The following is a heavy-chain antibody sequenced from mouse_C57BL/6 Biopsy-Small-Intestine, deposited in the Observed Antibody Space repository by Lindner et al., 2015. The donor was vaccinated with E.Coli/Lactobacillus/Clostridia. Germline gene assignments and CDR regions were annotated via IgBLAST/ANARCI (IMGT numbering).Heavy chain of an antibody. V-gene: IGHV5-17*01. J-gene: IGHJ2*01. CDR3: ARNYYGSGYDY. D-gene: IGHD1-1*01. Sequence: ADVLKGRFTISRDNAKNTLFLQMTSLRSEDTAIYYCARNYYGSGYDYWGQGTTLTVSS.